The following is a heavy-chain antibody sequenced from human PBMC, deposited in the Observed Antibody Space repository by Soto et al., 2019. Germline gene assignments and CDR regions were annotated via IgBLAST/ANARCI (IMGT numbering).Heavy chain of an antibody. V-gene: IGHV4-59*08. Sequence: SETLSLTCTVSGGPISSYYWSWIRQPPGKGLEWIGYIYYSGSTNYNPSLKSRVTISVDTSKNQFSLKLSSVTAADTAVYYCASGILESNYYYYMDVWGKGTTVTVSS. CDR3: ASGILESNYYYYMDV. J-gene: IGHJ6*03. CDR2: IYYSGST. CDR1: GGPISSYY. D-gene: IGHD3-3*01.